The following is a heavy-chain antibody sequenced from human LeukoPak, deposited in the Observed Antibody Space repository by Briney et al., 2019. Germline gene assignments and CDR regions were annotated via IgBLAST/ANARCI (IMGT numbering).Heavy chain of an antibody. J-gene: IGHJ4*02. D-gene: IGHD3-22*01. CDR3: ASVPYYYDSSGSR. CDR2: IYYSGST. Sequence: PSETLSLTCAVYGGSFSTYYWGWIRQPPGKGLEWIASIYYSGSTYYNPSLKSRVSISVDTSKNQFSLKLSSVTAADTAVYYCASVPYYYDSSGSRWGQGTLVTVSS. CDR1: GGSFSTYY. V-gene: IGHV4-39*01.